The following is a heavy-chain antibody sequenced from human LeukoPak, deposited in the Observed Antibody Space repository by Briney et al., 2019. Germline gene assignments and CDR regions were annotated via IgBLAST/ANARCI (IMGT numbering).Heavy chain of an antibody. CDR1: GLTFSSYS. D-gene: IGHD3-10*01. CDR3: ARVPHAMVRGVIITEFYFDY. Sequence: AGGSLRLSCAASGLTFSSYSMNWVRQAPGKGLEWVSSISSSSNYIYYADSVKGRFTISRDNAKNSLYLQMNSLRAEDTAVYYCARVPHAMVRGVIITEFYFDYWGQGTLVTVPS. J-gene: IGHJ4*02. V-gene: IGHV3-21*01. CDR2: ISSSSNYI.